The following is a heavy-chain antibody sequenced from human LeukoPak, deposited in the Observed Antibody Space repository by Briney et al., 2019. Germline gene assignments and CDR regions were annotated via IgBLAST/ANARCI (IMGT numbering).Heavy chain of an antibody. CDR2: INHSGST. V-gene: IGHV4-34*01. CDR3: ARPQWELLEAHAFDI. D-gene: IGHD1-26*01. Sequence: PSETLSLTCAVYGGSFSGYYWSWIRQPPGKGLEWIGEINHSGSTNYNPSLKSRVTISVDTSKNQFSLKLSSVTAADTAVYYCARPQWELLEAHAFDIWGQGTMVTVSS. J-gene: IGHJ3*02. CDR1: GGSFSGYY.